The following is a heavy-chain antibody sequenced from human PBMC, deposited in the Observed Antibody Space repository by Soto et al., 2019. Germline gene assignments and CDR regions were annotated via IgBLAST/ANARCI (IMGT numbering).Heavy chain of an antibody. CDR3: AREGGLVAHYYFDY. CDR1: GYTFTSYG. Sequence: VPLVQSGAEVKKPGASVKVSCQASGYTFTSYGIRWVRQAPGPGLEWMGWISAYNGNTNYAQKLQGRVTTTTDTSTSTAYMELRSLRSDDTAVYYCAREGGLVAHYYFDYWGQGTLVTVSS. D-gene: IGHD3-3*01. J-gene: IGHJ4*02. CDR2: ISAYNGNT. V-gene: IGHV1-18*01.